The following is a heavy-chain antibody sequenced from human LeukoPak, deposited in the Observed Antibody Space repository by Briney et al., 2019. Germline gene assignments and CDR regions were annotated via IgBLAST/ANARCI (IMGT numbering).Heavy chain of an antibody. V-gene: IGHV3-48*04. Sequence: PGGSLRLSCAASGFTLSNAWMNWVRQAPGKGLEWVSYISNGDGTTKYADAVKGRFTISRDNARNSLYLQMNSLRAEDTAVYYCARGTSTFDYWGQGALVTVSS. CDR2: ISNGDGTT. CDR3: ARGTSTFDY. CDR1: GFTLSNAW. J-gene: IGHJ4*02.